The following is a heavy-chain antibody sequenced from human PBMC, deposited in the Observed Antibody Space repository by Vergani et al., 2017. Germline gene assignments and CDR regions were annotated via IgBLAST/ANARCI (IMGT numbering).Heavy chain of an antibody. J-gene: IGHJ4*02. Sequence: QLQLQESGPGLVKPSETLSLTCTVSGGSISSSSYYWGWIRQPPGKGLEWIGSIYYSGSTYYNPSLKSRVTISVDTSKNQFSLKLSSVTAADTAVYYCARHGADLWSGYYTPQPFDYWGQGTLVTVSS. V-gene: IGHV4-39*01. CDR3: ARHGADLWSGYYTPQPFDY. CDR1: GGSISSSSYY. D-gene: IGHD3-3*01. CDR2: IYYSGST.